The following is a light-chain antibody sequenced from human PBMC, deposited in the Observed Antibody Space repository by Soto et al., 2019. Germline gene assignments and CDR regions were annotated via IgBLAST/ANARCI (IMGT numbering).Light chain of an antibody. Sequence: QSALTQPASVSGSPGQSITIACTGTSSDVGGYNYGSWYQQHPGKAPTLMIYDVSNRPSGVSNRFSGSKSGNTVYLTISGLQAEDEADYYCSSYTSSSIVFCGGTELTVL. CDR3: SSYTSSSIV. CDR1: SSDVGGYNY. CDR2: DVS. V-gene: IGLV2-14*01. J-gene: IGLJ2*01.